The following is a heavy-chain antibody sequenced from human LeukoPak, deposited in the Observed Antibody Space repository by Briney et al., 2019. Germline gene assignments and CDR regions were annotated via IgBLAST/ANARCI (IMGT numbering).Heavy chain of an antibody. J-gene: IGHJ5*02. CDR2: INPNSGGT. CDR3: ARVLGWGFVVVPATDNWFDP. CDR1: GYTFTGYY. V-gene: IGHV1-2*02. Sequence: ASVEVSCKASGYTFTGYYMHWVRQAPGQGLEWMGWINPNSGGTNYAQKFQGRVTMTRDTSISTAYMELSRLRSDDTAVYYCARVLGWGFVVVPATDNWFDPWGQGTLVTVSS. D-gene: IGHD2-2*01.